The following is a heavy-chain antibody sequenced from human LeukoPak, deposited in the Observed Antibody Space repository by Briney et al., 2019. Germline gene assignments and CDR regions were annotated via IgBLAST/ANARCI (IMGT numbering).Heavy chain of an antibody. D-gene: IGHD2-21*02. V-gene: IGHV3-30*02. CDR3: TTTPYCGGNCYSVY. Sequence: GGSLRLSCVASGFTFSSNGMHWVRQAPGKGLEWVAFIRNDGSNKYYVDSVKGRFTIYRDNSKNTLYLQINSLKTEDTAVYYCTTTPYCGGNCYSVYWGQGTLVTVSS. CDR1: GFTFSSNG. CDR2: IRNDGSNK. J-gene: IGHJ4*02.